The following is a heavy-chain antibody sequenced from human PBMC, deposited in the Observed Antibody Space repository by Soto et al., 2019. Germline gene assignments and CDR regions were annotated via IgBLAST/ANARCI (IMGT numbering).Heavy chain of an antibody. V-gene: IGHV4-30-4*01. Sequence: SETLSLTCTVSGGSISSGDYYWSWIRQPPGKSLEWIGYIYYSGSTYYNPSLKSRVTISVDTSKSQFSLKLSSVTAADTAVYYCAREIYCTNGVCYTGNMDVWGQGTTVTVSS. J-gene: IGHJ6*02. CDR2: IYYSGST. CDR3: AREIYCTNGVCYTGNMDV. CDR1: GGSISSGDYY. D-gene: IGHD2-8*01.